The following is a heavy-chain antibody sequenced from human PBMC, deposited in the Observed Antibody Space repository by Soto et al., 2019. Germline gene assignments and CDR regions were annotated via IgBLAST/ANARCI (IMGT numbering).Heavy chain of an antibody. CDR1: GFPFSNYA. CDR2: TSGGGGGT. J-gene: IGHJ4*02. D-gene: IGHD3-9*01. V-gene: IGHV3-23*01. CDR3: AKGSQYDILTAYRAFDS. Sequence: PGGSLRLSCSVSGFPFSNYAMSWVRQAPGKGLEWVSSTSGGGGGTHYADSMKGRFTISRDNSKNTLHLEMSRLRADDTAVYYCAKGSQYDILTAYRAFDSWGQGTLVTVSS.